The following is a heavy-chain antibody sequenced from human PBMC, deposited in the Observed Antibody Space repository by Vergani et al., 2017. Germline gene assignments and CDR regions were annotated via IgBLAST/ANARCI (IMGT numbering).Heavy chain of an antibody. Sequence: QLQLQESGPGLVKPSETLSLTCTVSGGSISSSSYYWGWIRQPPGKGLEWIGSIYYSGSTYYNPSLKSRVTISVDTSKNQFSLKLSSVTAADTAVYYWASNVYAAMAVDYGGQGTLVTVSS. CDR2: IYYSGST. J-gene: IGHJ4*02. CDR1: GGSISSSSYY. V-gene: IGHV4-39*07. CDR3: ASNVYAAMAVDY. D-gene: IGHD5-18*01.